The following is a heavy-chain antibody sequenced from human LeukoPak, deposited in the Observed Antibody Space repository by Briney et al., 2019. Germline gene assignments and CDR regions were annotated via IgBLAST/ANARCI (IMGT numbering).Heavy chain of an antibody. CDR1: GYTFTGYY. CDR2: INPNSGGT. CDR3: ARAARNYYDSSGYSP. V-gene: IGHV1-2*02. D-gene: IGHD3-22*01. Sequence: GASVKVSCKASGYTFTGYYMHWVRQAPGQGLEWMGWINPNSGGTNYAQKFQGRVTMTRDTSISTAYMELRSLRSDDTAVYYCARAARNYYDSSGYSPWGQGTLVTVSS. J-gene: IGHJ5*02.